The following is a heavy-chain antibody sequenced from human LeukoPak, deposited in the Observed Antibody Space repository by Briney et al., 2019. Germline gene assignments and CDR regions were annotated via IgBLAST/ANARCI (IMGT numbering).Heavy chain of an antibody. Sequence: SVKVSCKASGGTFISYAISWVRQAPGQGLEGMGRIIPIFGIANYAQKFQGRVTITADKSTSTAYMELSSLRSEDTAVYYCARDSTPVRMVRGVIYDYWGQGTLVTVSS. J-gene: IGHJ4*02. CDR1: GGTFISYA. D-gene: IGHD3-10*01. CDR3: ARDSTPVRMVRGVIYDY. V-gene: IGHV1-69*04. CDR2: IIPIFGIA.